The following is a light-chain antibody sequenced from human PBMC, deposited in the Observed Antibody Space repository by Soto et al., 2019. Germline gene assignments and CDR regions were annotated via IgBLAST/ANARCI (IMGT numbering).Light chain of an antibody. CDR3: EAWDDSLYGAV. J-gene: IGLJ2*01. V-gene: IGLV1-44*01. CDR1: SSNIGANP. Sequence: QSVLTQPPSASGTPGQRVTISCSGSSSNIGANPINWYQQLPGTAPKLLIYNNDQRPSGVPDRFSASKSGTSASLAINGLQSEDEADYYCEAWDDSLYGAVLGGGTKLTVL. CDR2: NND.